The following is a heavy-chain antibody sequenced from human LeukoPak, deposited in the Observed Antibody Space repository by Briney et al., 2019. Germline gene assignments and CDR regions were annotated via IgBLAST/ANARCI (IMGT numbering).Heavy chain of an antibody. V-gene: IGHV1-18*04. CDR3: ARDPSGRYCNGGSCYSPY. J-gene: IGHJ4*02. Sequence: ASVNVSCKASGYTFTTYGISWVRQAPGQGLEWMGWISAYNGNTNYAQKLQGRVTMTTDTSTSTAYMELRSLRSDDTAVYYCARDPSGRYCNGGSCYSPYWGQGTLVTVSS. D-gene: IGHD2-15*01. CDR1: GYTFTTYG. CDR2: ISAYNGNT.